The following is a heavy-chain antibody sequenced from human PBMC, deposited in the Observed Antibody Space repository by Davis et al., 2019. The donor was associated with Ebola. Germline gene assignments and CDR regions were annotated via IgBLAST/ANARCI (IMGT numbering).Heavy chain of an antibody. V-gene: IGHV4-34*01. J-gene: IGHJ3*02. CDR1: GGSFSGYY. CDR2: IYHSGST. CDR3: AREVATINGAFDI. D-gene: IGHD5-12*01. Sequence: SETLSLTCAVYGGSFSGYYWSWIRQPPGKGLEWIGYIYHSGSTYYNPSLKSRVTISVDTSKNQFSLKLSSVTAADTAVYYCAREVATINGAFDIWGQVTMVTVSS.